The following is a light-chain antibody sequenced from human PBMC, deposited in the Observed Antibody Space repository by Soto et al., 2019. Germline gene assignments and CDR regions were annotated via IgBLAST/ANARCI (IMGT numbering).Light chain of an antibody. J-gene: IGKJ1*01. CDR1: QSVSSN. CDR2: GAF. V-gene: IGKV3-15*01. CDR3: QQYNDWPLT. Sequence: EIVMTQSPGTLSLSPGEKASRSCRASQSVSSNLAWYQQKPGQAPSLLIYGAFTRATGIPARFSGTGSGTEFTLTISSLQSEDFALYYCQQYNDWPLTFGQGTKVDIK.